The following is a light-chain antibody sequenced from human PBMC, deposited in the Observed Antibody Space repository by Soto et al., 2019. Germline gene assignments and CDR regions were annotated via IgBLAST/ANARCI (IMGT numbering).Light chain of an antibody. CDR3: QNYNNAPLT. Sequence: DIQMTQSPSSLSASVGDRVTITCRASQGISNFLAWYQQEPGKTPKLLIYAASTLQSGVPPRFSGSGSGTDFTLTISSLQPEDVATYYCQNYNNAPLTFGPGTKVDIK. J-gene: IGKJ3*01. V-gene: IGKV1-27*01. CDR1: QGISNF. CDR2: AAS.